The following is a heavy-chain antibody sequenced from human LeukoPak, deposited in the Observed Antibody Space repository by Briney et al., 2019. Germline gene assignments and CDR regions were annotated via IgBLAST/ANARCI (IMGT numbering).Heavy chain of an antibody. Sequence: PGGSLRLSCAASGFTFSSYAMHWVRQAPGKGLEWVAVISYDGSNKYYADSVKGRFTISRGNSKNTLYLQMNSLRAEDTAVYYCAREREGDYYMDVWGKGTTVTVSS. CDR1: GFTFSSYA. CDR3: AREREGDYYMDV. V-gene: IGHV3-30*04. CDR2: ISYDGSNK. J-gene: IGHJ6*03.